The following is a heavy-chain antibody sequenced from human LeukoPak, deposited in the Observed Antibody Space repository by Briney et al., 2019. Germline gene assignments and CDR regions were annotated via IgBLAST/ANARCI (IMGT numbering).Heavy chain of an antibody. CDR3: ARVPRNYYDSSGLNWIDP. D-gene: IGHD3-22*01. CDR2: MNPNSGNT. Sequence: ASVKVSCKASGYTFTSYDINWVRQATGQGLEWMGLMNPNSGNTGYAQKFQGRVTITRNTSISTAYMELSSLRSEDTAVYYCARVPRNYYDSSGLNWIDPWGQGTLVTVSS. CDR1: GYTFTSYD. V-gene: IGHV1-8*03. J-gene: IGHJ5*02.